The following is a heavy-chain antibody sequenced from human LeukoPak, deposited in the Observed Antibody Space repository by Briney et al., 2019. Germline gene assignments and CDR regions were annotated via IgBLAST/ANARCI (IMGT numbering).Heavy chain of an antibody. CDR3: ATLEADYSNYGRYNWFDP. V-gene: IGHV1-24*01. J-gene: IGHJ5*02. D-gene: IGHD4-11*01. CDR2: FDPEDGET. Sequence: GASVTVSCKVSGYTLTELSMHWVRQAPGKGLEWMGGFDPEDGETIYAQKFQGRVTMTEDTSTDTAYMELGSLRSEDTAVYYCATLEADYSNYGRYNWFDPWGQGTLVTVSS. CDR1: GYTLTELS.